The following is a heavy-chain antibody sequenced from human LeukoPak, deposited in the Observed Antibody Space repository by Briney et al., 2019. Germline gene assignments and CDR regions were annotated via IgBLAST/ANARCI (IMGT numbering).Heavy chain of an antibody. Sequence: SETLSLTCTVSGGSISSGSYYWSWIRQPAGKGLEWIGRIYTSGSTNYNPSLKSRVTISVDTSKNQFSLKLSSVTAADTAVYYCATSWVYSSGWCDYWGQGTLVTVSS. CDR1: GGSISSGSYY. J-gene: IGHJ4*02. V-gene: IGHV4-61*02. CDR3: ATSWVYSSGWCDY. CDR2: IYTSGST. D-gene: IGHD6-19*01.